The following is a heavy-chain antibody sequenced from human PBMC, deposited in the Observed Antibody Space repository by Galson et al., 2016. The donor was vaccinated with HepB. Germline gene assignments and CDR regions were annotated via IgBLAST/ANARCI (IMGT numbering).Heavy chain of an antibody. Sequence: SLRLSCAASGFTFTTYAMSWVRQAPGKGLEWVSGISDSGRSIYYAGSVKGRFTISRDNSKNTLYLQMNTLRAEDTAVYYCASKNSATGGYYFVYWGQGTLVTVSS. D-gene: IGHD5-24*01. V-gene: IGHV3-23*01. CDR2: ISDSGRSI. CDR3: ASKNSATGGYYFVY. J-gene: IGHJ4*02. CDR1: GFTFTTYA.